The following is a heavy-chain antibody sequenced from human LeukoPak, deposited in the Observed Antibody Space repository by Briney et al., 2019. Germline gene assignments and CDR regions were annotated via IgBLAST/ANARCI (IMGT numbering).Heavy chain of an antibody. V-gene: IGHV3-48*03. CDR3: ARAGPVYGDYAY. D-gene: IGHD4-17*01. CDR2: IGSSGDII. Sequence: GGSLRLSCAASGFTFSSYEMDWVRQAPEKGLEWVSYIGSSGDIIYYADSVKGRFTISRDNAKNSLYLQMNSLRAEDTAIYYCARAGPVYGDYAYWGQGTLVTVSS. CDR1: GFTFSSYE. J-gene: IGHJ4*02.